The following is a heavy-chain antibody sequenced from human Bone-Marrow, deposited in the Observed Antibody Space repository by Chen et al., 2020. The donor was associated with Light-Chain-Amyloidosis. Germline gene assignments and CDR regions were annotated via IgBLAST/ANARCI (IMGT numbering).Heavy chain of an antibody. D-gene: IGHD5-12*01. CDR3: ARRRDGYNFDY. J-gene: IGHJ4*02. Sequence: EVHLEQSGPEVKKPGEYLKISCKGPGYNFPKYWIGWVRQMPGKGLEWMGVIYPDDSDARYSPSFEGQVTISADKSITTAYLQWRSLKASDTAMYYCARRRDGYNFDYWGQGTLVTVSS. CDR2: IYPDDSDA. CDR1: GYNFPKYW. V-gene: IGHV5-51*01.